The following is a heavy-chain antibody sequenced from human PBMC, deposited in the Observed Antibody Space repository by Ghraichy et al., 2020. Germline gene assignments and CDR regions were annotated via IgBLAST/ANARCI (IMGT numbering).Heavy chain of an antibody. V-gene: IGHV4-39*01. CDR1: GGSISSSSYY. CDR2: IYYSGST. J-gene: IGHJ3*02. CDR3: ARGHDSAFDI. Sequence: SETLSLTCTVSGGSISSSSYYWGWIRQPPGKGLEWIGSIYYSGSTYYNPSLKSRVTISVDTSKNQFSPKLSSVTAADTAVYYCARGHDSAFDIWGQGTMVTVSS. D-gene: IGHD3-22*01.